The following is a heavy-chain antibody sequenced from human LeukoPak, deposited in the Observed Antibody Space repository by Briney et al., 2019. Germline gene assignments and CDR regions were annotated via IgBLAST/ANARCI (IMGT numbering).Heavy chain of an antibody. CDR3: AKDRGIQLWLEGMFDY. CDR1: GFTFSSYA. Sequence: PGGSLRLSCAASGFTFSSYARSWVRQAPGKGLEWVAAISGSGGSTYYADSVKGRFTISRDNSKNTLYLQMNSVRAEDTAVYYCAKDRGIQLWLEGMFDYWGQGTLVTVSS. D-gene: IGHD5-18*01. CDR2: ISGSGGST. J-gene: IGHJ4*02. V-gene: IGHV3-23*01.